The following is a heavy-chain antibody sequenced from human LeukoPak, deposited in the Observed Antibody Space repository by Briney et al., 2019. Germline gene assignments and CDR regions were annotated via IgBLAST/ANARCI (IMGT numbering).Heavy chain of an antibody. V-gene: IGHV3-53*01. CDR1: GFTVSSNY. Sequence: PGGSLRLSCAASGFTVSSNYMSWVRQAPGKGLEWVSVIYSGGSTYYADSVKGRFTISRDNSKNTLYLQMNSLRAEDTAVYYCARSNDSSGWYGDAFDIWGQGTMVTVSS. J-gene: IGHJ3*02. CDR2: IYSGGST. D-gene: IGHD6-19*01. CDR3: ARSNDSSGWYGDAFDI.